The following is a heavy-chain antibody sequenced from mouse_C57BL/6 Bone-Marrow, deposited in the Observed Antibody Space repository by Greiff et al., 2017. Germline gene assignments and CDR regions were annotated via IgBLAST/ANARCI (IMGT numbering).Heavy chain of an antibody. D-gene: IGHD2-3*01. CDR2: ISNGGGST. J-gene: IGHJ4*01. CDR1: GFTFSDYY. CDR3: ARHGAFYDGYYVAMDY. V-gene: IGHV5-12*01. Sequence: EVQRVESGGGLVQPGGSLKLSCAASGFTFSDYYMYWVRQTPEKRLEWVAYISNGGGSTYYPDTVKGRFTISRDNAKNTLYLQMSRLKSEDTAMYYCARHGAFYDGYYVAMDYWGQGTSVTVSS.